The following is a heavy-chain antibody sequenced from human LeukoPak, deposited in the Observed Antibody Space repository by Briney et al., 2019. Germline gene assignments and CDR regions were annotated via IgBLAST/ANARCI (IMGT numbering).Heavy chain of an antibody. CDR1: GGSFTDYY. V-gene: IGHV4-34*01. Sequence: SETLSLTCAVYGGSFTDYYWTWIRQPPGKGLEWIGEINHSGSTNYSPSLNRGVTISVDTSKNKFSLKKTSVTAADTAIYYCARSRVGTTSAHYYYMDVWGKGTTVIVSS. CDR2: INHSGST. CDR3: ARSRVGTTSAHYYYMDV. D-gene: IGHD1-1*01. J-gene: IGHJ6*03.